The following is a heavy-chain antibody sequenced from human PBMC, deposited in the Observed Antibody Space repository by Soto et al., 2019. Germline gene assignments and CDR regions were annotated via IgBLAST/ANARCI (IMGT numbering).Heavy chain of an antibody. J-gene: IGHJ4*02. CDR1: VFICSDYA. CDR2: IKYNGEII. CDR3: AKRASYGAKVKFFDS. V-gene: IGHV3-64D*08. D-gene: IGHD4-17*01. Sequence: GGSLRLSCSASVFICSDYAMYWFRQAPGKGLECLSGIKYNGEIIESADSVKDRFFISRDNSKATLYLQITGLRPEDTAIYYCAKRASYGAKVKFFDSWGQGTPVTVSS.